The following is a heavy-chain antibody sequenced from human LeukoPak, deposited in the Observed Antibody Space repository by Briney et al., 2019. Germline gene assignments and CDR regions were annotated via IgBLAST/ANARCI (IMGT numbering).Heavy chain of an antibody. CDR2: IYYSGST. Sequence: SETLSLTCTVSGGSISSGDYYWSWIRQPPGKGLEWIGYIYYSGSTYYNPSLKSRVTISVDTSKNQFSLKLSSVTAADTAVYYCARASYDSSGSHFDYWGQGTLVTVSS. V-gene: IGHV4-30-4*01. D-gene: IGHD3-22*01. J-gene: IGHJ4*02. CDR1: GGSISSGDYY. CDR3: ARASYDSSGSHFDY.